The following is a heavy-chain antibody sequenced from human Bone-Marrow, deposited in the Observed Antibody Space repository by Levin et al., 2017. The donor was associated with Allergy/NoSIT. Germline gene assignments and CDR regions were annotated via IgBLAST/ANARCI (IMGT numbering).Heavy chain of an antibody. J-gene: IGHJ5*02. CDR3: AKDSAYDWNGKNWFDP. V-gene: IGHV3-9*01. Sequence: PGGSLRLSCEASGFIFDDYAMHWVRQVPGKGLEWVSSISWNGNSIAYADSVKGRFTISRDSAKNSVYLQMNSLSAEDTALYYCAKDSAYDWNGKNWFDPWGQGTLVTVSS. D-gene: IGHD1-20*01. CDR2: ISWNGNSI. CDR1: GFIFDDYA.